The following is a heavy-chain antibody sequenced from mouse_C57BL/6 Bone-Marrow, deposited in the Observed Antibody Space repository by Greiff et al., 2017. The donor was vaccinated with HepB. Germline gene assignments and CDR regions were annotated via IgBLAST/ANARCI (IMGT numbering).Heavy chain of an antibody. D-gene: IGHD1-1*01. CDR3: ARRNYYGSSLYWYFDV. CDR1: GFTFSDYG. V-gene: IGHV5-15*01. Sequence: EVQVVESGGGLVQPGGSLKLSCAASGFTFSDYGMAWVRQAPRKGPEWVAFLSNLAYSIYYADTVTGRFTISRENAKNTLYLEMSSLRSEDTAMYYCARRNYYGSSLYWYFDVWGTGTTVTVSS. CDR2: LSNLAYSI. J-gene: IGHJ1*03.